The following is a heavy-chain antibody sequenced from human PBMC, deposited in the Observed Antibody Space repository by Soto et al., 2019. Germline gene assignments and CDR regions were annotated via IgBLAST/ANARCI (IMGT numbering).Heavy chain of an antibody. D-gene: IGHD2-15*01. CDR2: ISWNSGSI. V-gene: IGHV3-9*01. Sequence: GGSLRLSCAASGFTFDDYAMHWVRQAPGKGLEWVSGISWNSGSIGYADSVKGRFTISRDNAKNSLYLQMNSLRAEDTALYYCAKVPAYCSGGSCLDYWGQGTLVTVSS. CDR1: GFTFDDYA. CDR3: AKVPAYCSGGSCLDY. J-gene: IGHJ4*02.